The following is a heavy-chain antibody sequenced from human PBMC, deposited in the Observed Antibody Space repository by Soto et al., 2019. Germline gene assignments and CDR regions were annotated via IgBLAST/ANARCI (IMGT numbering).Heavy chain of an antibody. J-gene: IGHJ3*02. CDR1: GFTFSNYW. D-gene: IGHD2-2*01. CDR2: IKQDGSAR. CDR3: ARDSGYCRSPYCKGDAFDI. Sequence: EVQLVESGGGLVQPGGSLRLSCAGSGFTFSNYWMSWVRQTPGKGLEWVANIKQDGSARYNVDSVKGRFTISRDNAKNSLYLQMNSLRAEDTAVYFCARDSGYCRSPYCKGDAFDIWGQGTMVTVSS. V-gene: IGHV3-7*05.